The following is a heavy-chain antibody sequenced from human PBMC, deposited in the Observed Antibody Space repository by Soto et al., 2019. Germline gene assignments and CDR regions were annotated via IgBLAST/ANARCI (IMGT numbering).Heavy chain of an antibody. CDR2: IIPIFGTA. J-gene: IGHJ4*02. CDR1: GGTFSSYA. Sequence: SVKVSCKASGGTFSSYAIIWVRQAPGQGLEWMGGIIPIFGTANYAQKFQGRVTITADESTSTAYMELSSLRSEDTAVYYCAKRRDYGDYVDFDYWGQGTLVTVSS. V-gene: IGHV1-69*13. CDR3: AKRRDYGDYVDFDY. D-gene: IGHD4-17*01.